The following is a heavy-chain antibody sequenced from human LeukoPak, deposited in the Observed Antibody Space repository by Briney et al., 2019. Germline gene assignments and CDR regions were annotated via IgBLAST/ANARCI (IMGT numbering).Heavy chain of an antibody. CDR3: ARAQRRGYSYGRHFDY. D-gene: IGHD5-18*01. V-gene: IGHV4-61*02. J-gene: IGHJ4*02. CDR2: IYTSGST. Sequence: SETLSLTCTVSGGSISSGSYYWSWIRQPAGKGLEWIGRIYTSGSTNYNPSLKSRVTISVDPSKNQFSLKLSYVTAADTAVYYCARAQRRGYSYGRHFDYWGQGTLVTVSS. CDR1: GGSISSGSYY.